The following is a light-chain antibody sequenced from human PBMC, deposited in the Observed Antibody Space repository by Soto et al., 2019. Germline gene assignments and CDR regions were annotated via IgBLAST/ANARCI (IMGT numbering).Light chain of an antibody. V-gene: IGLV1-44*01. CDR3: AAWDGSLNGVV. CDR2: SDN. J-gene: IGLJ2*01. Sequence: QSVLSQPPSASGTPGQRVTISCSGRSSNIGSNTVNWYQQLPGTAPKLLIYSDNQRPSGVPDRFSGSKSGTSASLAISGLQSEDEADYYCAAWDGSLNGVVFGGGTKLTVL. CDR1: SSNIGSNT.